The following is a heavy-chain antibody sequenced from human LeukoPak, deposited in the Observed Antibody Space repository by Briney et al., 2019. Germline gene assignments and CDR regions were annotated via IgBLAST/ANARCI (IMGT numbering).Heavy chain of an antibody. CDR2: INRDGSST. V-gene: IGHV3-74*01. J-gene: IGHJ4*02. Sequence: PGGSLRLSCGASGITFSSYWMHWVRQAPGKGLVWVSRINRDGSSTNYADSVKGRFTISRDNAKNTLYLQMNSLRAEDTAVYYCARDSCSGGSCYFGYGGQETLVTVSS. D-gene: IGHD2-15*01. CDR1: GITFSSYW. CDR3: ARDSCSGGSCYFGY.